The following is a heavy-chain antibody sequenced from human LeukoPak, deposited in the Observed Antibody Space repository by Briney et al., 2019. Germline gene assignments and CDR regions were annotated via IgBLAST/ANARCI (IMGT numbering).Heavy chain of an antibody. J-gene: IGHJ4*02. CDR1: GFTFSSYA. D-gene: IGHD4-17*01. CDR2: ISGSGDNT. Sequence: PGGSLRLSCAASGFTFSSYAMSWVRQAPGKGLEWVSGISGSGDNTYYADSVKGRFTISRDNSKNTLCLQMNSLRAEDTAVYYCAISDYGDYLYYFDYWGQGTLVTVSS. V-gene: IGHV3-23*01. CDR3: AISDYGDYLYYFDY.